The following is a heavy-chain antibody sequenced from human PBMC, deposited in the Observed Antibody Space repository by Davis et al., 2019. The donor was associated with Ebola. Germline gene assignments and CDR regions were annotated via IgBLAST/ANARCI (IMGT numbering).Heavy chain of an antibody. J-gene: IGHJ4*02. D-gene: IGHD3-10*01. V-gene: IGHV3-23*01. CDR3: AKVVQGVIYFDY. CDR2: ISGSGGST. CDR1: GFTFSSYA. Sequence: GESLKISCAASGFTFSSYAMSWVRQAPGKGLEWVSAISGSGGSTYYADSVKGRFTISRDNSKNTLYLQMNSLRAEDTAVYYCAKVVQGVIYFDYWGQGTLVTVSS.